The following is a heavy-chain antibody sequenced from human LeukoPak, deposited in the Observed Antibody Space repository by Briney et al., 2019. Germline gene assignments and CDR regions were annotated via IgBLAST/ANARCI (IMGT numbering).Heavy chain of an antibody. CDR3: ARLVWSGSPGWFDP. D-gene: IGHD3-3*01. J-gene: IGHJ5*02. CDR2: IYYRGST. V-gene: IGHV4-39*01. CDR1: GGSISSSSYY. Sequence: SETLSLTCTVSGGSISSSSYYWGWIRQPPGKGLEWIGSIYYRGSTYYNPSLKSRVTISVDTSKNQFYLKVSSVTAADTAEYYCARLVWSGSPGWFDPWGQGTLVTVSS.